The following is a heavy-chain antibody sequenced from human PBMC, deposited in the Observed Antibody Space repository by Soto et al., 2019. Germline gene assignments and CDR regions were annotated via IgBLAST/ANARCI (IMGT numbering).Heavy chain of an antibody. CDR3: ARGGSSSDNRMDV. D-gene: IGHD6-6*01. Sequence: EVQLVESGGGLVQPGGYLRLSCAASGCTFSTYSMNWVRQAPGKGLEWVSYISSRSYTIYYVDSVKGRFTISRDNAKNSLYLQMNSLRDEDTAVYYCARGGSSSDNRMDVWGQGTTVTVSS. CDR2: ISSRSYTI. J-gene: IGHJ6*02. V-gene: IGHV3-48*02. CDR1: GCTFSTYS.